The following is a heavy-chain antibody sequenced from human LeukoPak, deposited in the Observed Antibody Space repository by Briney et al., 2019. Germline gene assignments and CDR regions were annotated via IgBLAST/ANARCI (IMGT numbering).Heavy chain of an antibody. J-gene: IGHJ4*02. V-gene: IGHV1-18*01. Sequence: GASMKVSCKASGYTFTNYAISWVRQAPGQGLEWMGCISAYNGNTNYAQKLEGRVTMTTDTSTSTAYMELRSPTSDDTAVYYCARDRRGEVPPYYFDYWGQGTLVTVSS. CDR1: GYTFTNYA. CDR3: ARDRRGEVPPYYFDY. CDR2: ISAYNGNT. D-gene: IGHD3-16*01.